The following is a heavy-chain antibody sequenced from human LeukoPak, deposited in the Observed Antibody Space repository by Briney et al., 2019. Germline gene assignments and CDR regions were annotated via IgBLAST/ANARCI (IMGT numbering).Heavy chain of an antibody. CDR3: AKDTGSSSYWYYFDY. CDR1: GFTFDDYA. V-gene: IGHV3-9*01. CDR2: ISWNSGSI. J-gene: IGHJ4*02. Sequence: GGSLRLSRAASGFTFDDYAMRWVRQAPGKGLEWVSGISWNSGSIGYADSVKGRFTISRDNAKNSLYLQMNSLRAEDTALYYCAKDTGSSSYWYYFDYWGQETLVTVSS. D-gene: IGHD6-6*01.